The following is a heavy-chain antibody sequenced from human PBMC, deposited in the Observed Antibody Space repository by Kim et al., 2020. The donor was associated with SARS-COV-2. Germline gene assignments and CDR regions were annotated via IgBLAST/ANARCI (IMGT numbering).Heavy chain of an antibody. CDR3: AREGLPSRAWSGYSSYYFDY. J-gene: IGHJ4*02. CDR2: IKQDGSEK. Sequence: GGSLRLSCAASGFTFSSYWMSWVRQAPGKGLEWVANIKQDGSEKYYVDSVKGRFSISRDNAKNSLYLQMNSLRAEDTAVYYCAREGLPSRAWSGYSSYYFDYWGQGTLVTVSS. V-gene: IGHV3-7*01. CDR1: GFTFSSYW. D-gene: IGHD3-3*01.